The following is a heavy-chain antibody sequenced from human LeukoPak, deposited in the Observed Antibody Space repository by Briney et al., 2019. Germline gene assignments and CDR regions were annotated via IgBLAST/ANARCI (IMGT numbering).Heavy chain of an antibody. J-gene: IGHJ4*02. CDR2: IYYSGST. CDR3: AREYSSGWGYFDY. V-gene: IGHV4-59*01. CDR1: GGSISSYY. Sequence: SETLSLTCTVSGGSISSYYWSWIRQPPGKGLEWIGYIYYSGSTNYNPSLKSRVTISVDASKNQFSLKLSSVTAADTAVYYCAREYSSGWGYFDYWGQGTLVTVSS. D-gene: IGHD6-19*01.